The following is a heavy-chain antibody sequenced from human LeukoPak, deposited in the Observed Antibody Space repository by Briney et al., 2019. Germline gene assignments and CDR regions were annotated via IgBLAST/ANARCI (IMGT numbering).Heavy chain of an antibody. CDR3: ARVYIVVVPAATMTFDY. J-gene: IGHJ4*02. Sequence: ASVKVSCKASGYTFTGYYMHWVRQAPGQGLEWMGWINPNSGGTNYAQKFQGRVTMTRDTSISTAYMELSRLRSDDTAVYYSARVYIVVVPAATMTFDYWGQGTLVTASS. D-gene: IGHD2-2*01. V-gene: IGHV1-2*02. CDR1: GYTFTGYY. CDR2: INPNSGGT.